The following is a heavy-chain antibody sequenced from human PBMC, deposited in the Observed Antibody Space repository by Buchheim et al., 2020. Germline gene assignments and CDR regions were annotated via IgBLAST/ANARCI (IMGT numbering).Heavy chain of an antibody. CDR3: ALYYYDSSGYYSSDY. V-gene: IGHV1-69*09. CDR1: GYTFTSYY. CDR2: IIPILGIA. D-gene: IGHD3-22*01. J-gene: IGHJ4*02. Sequence: QVQLVQSGAEVKKPGASVKVSCKASGYTFTSYYMHWVRQAPGQGLEWMGRIIPILGIANYAQKFQGRVTITADKSPSTAYMELSSLRSEDTAVYYCALYYYDSSGYYSSDYWGQGTL.